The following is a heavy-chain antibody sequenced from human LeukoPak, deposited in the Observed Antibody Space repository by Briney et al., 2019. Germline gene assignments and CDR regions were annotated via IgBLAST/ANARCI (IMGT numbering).Heavy chain of an antibody. CDR1: GGTFSNYA. Sequence: SVKVSCKASGGTFSNYAISWVRQAPGQGLEWMGRIIPIFGTANYAQKFQGRVTITTDESTGTAYMELSSLRSEDTAVYYCARSWIRGTSQRPDDAFDIWGQGTMVTVSS. D-gene: IGHD5-18*01. J-gene: IGHJ3*02. V-gene: IGHV1-69*05. CDR2: IIPIFGTA. CDR3: ARSWIRGTSQRPDDAFDI.